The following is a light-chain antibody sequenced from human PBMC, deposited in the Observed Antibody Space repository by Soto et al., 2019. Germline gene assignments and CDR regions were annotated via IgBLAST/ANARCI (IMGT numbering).Light chain of an antibody. V-gene: IGLV2-14*03. J-gene: IGLJ2*01. CDR1: SSDVGGYNY. CDR3: SSYTSSSTIHVV. CDR2: DVS. Sequence: QSALTQPASGSGSPGQSITISCTGTSSDVGGYNYVSWYQHHPGKAPKLMIYDVSNRPSGVSNRFSGSKSGNTASLTISGLQAEDEADYYCSSYTSSSTIHVVFGGGTKLTVL.